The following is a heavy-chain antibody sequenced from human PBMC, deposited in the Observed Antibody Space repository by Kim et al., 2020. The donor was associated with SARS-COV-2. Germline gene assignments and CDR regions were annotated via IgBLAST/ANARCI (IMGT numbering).Heavy chain of an antibody. CDR2: IYYSGST. CDR3: ARDNIVATMSGMDV. V-gene: IGHV4-30-4*01. D-gene: IGHD5-12*01. CDR1: GGSISSGDYY. Sequence: SETLSLTCTVSGGSISSGDYYWSWIRQPPGKGLEWIGYIYYSGSTYYNPSLKSRVTISVDTSKNQFSLKLSSVTAADTAVYYCARDNIVATMSGMDVWGQGTPVTVSS. J-gene: IGHJ6*02.